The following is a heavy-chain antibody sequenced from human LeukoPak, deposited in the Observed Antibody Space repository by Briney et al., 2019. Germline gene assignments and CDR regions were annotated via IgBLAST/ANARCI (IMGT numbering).Heavy chain of an antibody. Sequence: WASVKVSCKASGYTFTSYGISWVRQAPGQGLEWMGWISAYNGNTNYAQKLQGRVTMTTDTSTSTAYMELRSLRSDDTAVYYCARDISWGYYGSGSYPFDYWGQGTLVTVSS. D-gene: IGHD3-10*01. CDR3: ARDISWGYYGSGSYPFDY. CDR1: GYTFTSYG. CDR2: ISAYNGNT. V-gene: IGHV1-18*01. J-gene: IGHJ4*02.